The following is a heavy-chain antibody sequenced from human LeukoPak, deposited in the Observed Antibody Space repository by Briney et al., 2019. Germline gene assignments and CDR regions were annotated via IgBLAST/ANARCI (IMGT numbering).Heavy chain of an antibody. J-gene: IGHJ4*02. CDR2: IYYSGST. CDR3: ARNPPATAEYYFDY. V-gene: IGHV4-59*08. CDR1: GGSISSYY. D-gene: IGHD1-14*01. Sequence: PSETLSLTCTVSGGSISSYYWSWIRQPPGKGLEWIGYIYYSGSTNYNPSLKSRVTISVDTSKNQFSLKLISVTAADTAVYYCARNPPATAEYYFDYWGQGTLVTVSS.